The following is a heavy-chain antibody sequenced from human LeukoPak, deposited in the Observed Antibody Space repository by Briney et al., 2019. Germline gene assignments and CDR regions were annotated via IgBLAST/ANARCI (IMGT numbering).Heavy chain of an antibody. D-gene: IGHD6-6*01. CDR1: GFTFSNYG. CDR3: ARVGYSSSSVDY. V-gene: IGHV3-23*01. J-gene: IGHJ4*02. Sequence: PGGSLRLSCAPSGFTFSNYGMHWVRQAPGKGLEWVSAISGSGGSTYYADSVKGRFTISRDNSKNSLYLQMNSLRAEDTAVYYCARVGYSSSSVDYWGQGTLVAVSS. CDR2: ISGSGGST.